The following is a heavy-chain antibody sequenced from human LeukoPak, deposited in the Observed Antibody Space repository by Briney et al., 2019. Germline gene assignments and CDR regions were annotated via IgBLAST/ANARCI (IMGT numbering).Heavy chain of an antibody. CDR3: AKEDRSGSSGYNDY. CDR1: GFTFSSYA. Sequence: PGGSLRLSCAASGFTFSSYAMSWVRQAPGKGLEWVSSFSGSGGSRHHADSVKGRFTISRDNSKNTLYLQMNSLKAEDTAVYYCAKEDRSGSSGYNDYWGQGTLVTVSS. V-gene: IGHV3-23*01. J-gene: IGHJ4*02. CDR2: FSGSGGSR. D-gene: IGHD3-22*01.